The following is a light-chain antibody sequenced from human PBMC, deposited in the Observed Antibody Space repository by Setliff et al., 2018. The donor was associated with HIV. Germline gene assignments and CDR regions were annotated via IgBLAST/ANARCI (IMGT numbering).Light chain of an antibody. Sequence: QSVLTQPASVSGSPGQSITISCTGTSSDVGGYNYVSWYQQHPGKAPKLMIYDVTNRPSGVSNRFSGSNSGNTASPTISGLQAEDEADYYCSSYTSNNSGVFGTGTKVTVL. CDR1: SSDVGGYNY. J-gene: IGLJ1*01. CDR2: DVT. CDR3: SSYTSNNSGV. V-gene: IGLV2-14*03.